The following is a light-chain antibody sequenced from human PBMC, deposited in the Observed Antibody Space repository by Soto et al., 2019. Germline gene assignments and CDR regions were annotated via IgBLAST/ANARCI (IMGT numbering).Light chain of an antibody. J-gene: IGKJ1*01. Sequence: EIVLTQSPATLSLSPGERATLSCRASQSVTDNYLAWYQQKPGQAPRLVISGASSRTSGIPDRFSASGSGTDFTLTISRLETEDFAVYYCQQYSRAPLTFGQGTKVEIK. CDR2: GAS. CDR1: QSVTDNY. CDR3: QQYSRAPLT. V-gene: IGKV3-20*01.